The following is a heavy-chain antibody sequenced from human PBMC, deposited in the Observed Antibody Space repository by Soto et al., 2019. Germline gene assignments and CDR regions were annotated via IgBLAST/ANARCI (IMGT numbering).Heavy chain of an antibody. D-gene: IGHD2-2*01. V-gene: IGHV1-24*01. CDR2: FDPEDGET. CDR1: GYTLTELS. CDR3: ATCSTSCKYYYGMDV. Sequence: ASVKVSCKVSGYTLTELSMHWVRQAPGKGLEWMGGFDPEDGETIYAQKFQGRVTMTEDTSTDTAYIELSSLRSEDTAVYYCATCSTSCKYYYGMDVWRQGTTVTVSS. J-gene: IGHJ6*02.